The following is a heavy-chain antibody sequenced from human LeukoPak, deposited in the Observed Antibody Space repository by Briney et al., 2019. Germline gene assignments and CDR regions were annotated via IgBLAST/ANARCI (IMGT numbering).Heavy chain of an antibody. J-gene: IGHJ6*02. V-gene: IGHV4-59*01. CDR3: ARAPRGESDAASGFYGMDV. D-gene: IGHD3-22*01. Sequence: SETLSLTCRVSGGTISTYYMTWIRQTPGQGLEWIAYSHYGGSTNYNPSLKSRVTISVDSSKNQFSLKLNSVTAADTAIYYCARAPRGESDAASGFYGMDVWGQGTTVAVSS. CDR1: GGTISTYY. CDR2: SHYGGST.